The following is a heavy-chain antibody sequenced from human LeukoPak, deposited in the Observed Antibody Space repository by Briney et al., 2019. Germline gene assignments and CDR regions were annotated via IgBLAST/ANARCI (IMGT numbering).Heavy chain of an antibody. J-gene: IGHJ4*02. Sequence: GGSLRLSCAASGFTFSDYYMSWIRQAPGKGLEWVSYISSSGSTIYYADSVKGRFTISRDNAKNSLYLQMNSLRAEDTAVYYCARDSIWFGELSTPIDYWGQGTLVTVSS. V-gene: IGHV3-11*01. CDR3: ARDSIWFGELSTPIDY. D-gene: IGHD3-10*01. CDR2: ISSSGSTI. CDR1: GFTFSDYY.